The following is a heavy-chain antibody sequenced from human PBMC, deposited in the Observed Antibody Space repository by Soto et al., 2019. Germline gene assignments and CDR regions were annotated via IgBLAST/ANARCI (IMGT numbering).Heavy chain of an antibody. CDR1: GVTFNSHD. Sequence: EVQLLESGGGLVQPGESLRLSCAGSGVTFNSHDMSWVRQAPGKGLEWVSSISNSGASTYYAVSVKGRLTISGDNFKNRLSLQMNSLRAEYRAVYYCAKQGGRLSWYWFDPWGQGTLVTVSS. V-gene: IGHV3-23*01. CDR2: ISNSGAST. D-gene: IGHD6-13*01. J-gene: IGHJ5*02. CDR3: AKQGGRLSWYWFDP.